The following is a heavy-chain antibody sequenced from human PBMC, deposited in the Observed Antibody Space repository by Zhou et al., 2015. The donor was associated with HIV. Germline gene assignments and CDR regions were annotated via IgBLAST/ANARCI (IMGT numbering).Heavy chain of an antibody. Sequence: QVQLVQSGAEVKKPGSSVKVSCKASGGTFSSYTISWVRQAPGQGLEWMGRIIPILGIANYAQKFQGRVTITADKSTSTAYMELSSLRSEDTAVYYCARFYVLVGPKHWQYGANRRXXAXESPNPFPRPRTLFPLVRTVSSRRKVTPWTETVDP. J-gene: IGHJ5*02. V-gene: IGHV1-69*02. CDR3: ARFYVLVGPKHWQYGANRRXXAXESPNPFPRPRTLFPLVRTVSSRRKVTPWTETVDP. CDR2: IIPILGIA. CDR1: GGTFSSYT. D-gene: IGHD3-3*02.